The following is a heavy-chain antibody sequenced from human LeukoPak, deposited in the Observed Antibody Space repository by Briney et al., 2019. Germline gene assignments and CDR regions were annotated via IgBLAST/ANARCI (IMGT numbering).Heavy chain of an antibody. CDR2: ISTIGST. D-gene: IGHD2-15*01. V-gene: IGHV4-61*02. CDR3: ARDGCGGSCFHYYYYYMDV. Sequence: SETLSLTCTVSSGSISSSNYYWSWIRQPAGKGLEWIGRISTIGSTNYNPSLNSRVTISIDTSKNQFSLKLSSVTAADAAVYYCARDGCGGSCFHYYYYYMDVWGKGTTVTISS. J-gene: IGHJ6*03. CDR1: SGSISSSNYY.